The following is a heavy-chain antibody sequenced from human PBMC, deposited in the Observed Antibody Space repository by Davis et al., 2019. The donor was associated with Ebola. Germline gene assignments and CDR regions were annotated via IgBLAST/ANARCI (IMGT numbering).Heavy chain of an antibody. D-gene: IGHD2-2*01. CDR1: GFTFDDYA. CDR2: ISWNSGSI. Sequence: SLKISCAASGFTFDDYAMHWVRQAPGKGLERVSGISWNSGSIGYADSVKGRFTISRDNAKNSLYLQMNSLRAEDTALYYCAKGGGYCSSTSCYEGNFDYWGQGTLVTVSS. J-gene: IGHJ4*02. V-gene: IGHV3-9*01. CDR3: AKGGGYCSSTSCYEGNFDY.